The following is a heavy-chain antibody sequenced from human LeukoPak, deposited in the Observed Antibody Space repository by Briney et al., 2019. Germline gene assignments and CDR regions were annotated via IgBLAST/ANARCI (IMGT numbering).Heavy chain of an antibody. CDR3: AKDLPDYGDYIEGY. J-gene: IGHJ4*02. CDR2: ISGSGGTT. V-gene: IGHV3-23*01. CDR1: GFTFNSFA. D-gene: IGHD4-17*01. Sequence: HPGGSLRLSCAASGFTFNSFAMSWVRQAPGRGLEWVSTISGSGGTTNYADSVEGRFTFSRDNSKNTLYLQMNSLRVEDTAVYYCAKDLPDYGDYIEGYWGQGTLVTVSS.